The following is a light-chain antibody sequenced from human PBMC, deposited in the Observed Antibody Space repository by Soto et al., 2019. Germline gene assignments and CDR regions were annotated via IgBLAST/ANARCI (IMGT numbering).Light chain of an antibody. CDR2: GAS. Sequence: TPAAVCLCAGEGTSLSCRASQSLSSSYLAWYQQKPGQAPRLLIYGASSRATGIPDRFSGSGSGTDFTLSISSLELEDFAVYCCQLDGSPLVITFPHGTRLEIK. CDR3: QLDGSPLVIT. CDR1: QSLSSSY. J-gene: IGKJ5*01. V-gene: IGKV3-20*01.